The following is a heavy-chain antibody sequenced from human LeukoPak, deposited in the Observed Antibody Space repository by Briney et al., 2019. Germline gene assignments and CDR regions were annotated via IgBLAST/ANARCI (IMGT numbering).Heavy chain of an antibody. CDR2: IYYSGST. Sequence: SETLSLTCSVSGGSIKSYYWSWIRQPPGKGLEWIGYIYYSGSTDYNPSLKSRVTMSVDTSETQFSLKLTSVTAADTAVYYCAREPGWSGHAFDIWGQGTTVTVSS. CDR1: GGSIKSYY. CDR3: AREPGWSGHAFDI. D-gene: IGHD3-3*01. V-gene: IGHV4-59*01. J-gene: IGHJ3*02.